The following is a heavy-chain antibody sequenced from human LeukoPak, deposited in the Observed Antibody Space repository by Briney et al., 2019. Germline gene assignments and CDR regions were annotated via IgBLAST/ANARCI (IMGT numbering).Heavy chain of an antibody. V-gene: IGHV3-30*03. D-gene: IGHD5-18*01. CDR1: GFTFSSYG. CDR3: ARDLGYSYEYYYYGMDV. Sequence: GRSLRLSCAASGFTFSSYGMHWVRQAPGKGLEWVAVISYDGSNKYYADSVKGRFTISRDNSKNTLYLQMNSLRAEDTAVYYCARDLGYSYEYYYYGMDVWGQGTTVTVSS. CDR2: ISYDGSNK. J-gene: IGHJ6*02.